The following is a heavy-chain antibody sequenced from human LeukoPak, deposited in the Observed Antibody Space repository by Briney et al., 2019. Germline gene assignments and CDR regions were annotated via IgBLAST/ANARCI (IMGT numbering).Heavy chain of an antibody. V-gene: IGHV3-53*01. CDR3: AGPPGPGFNY. D-gene: IGHD3-10*01. Sequence: GGSLRLSCAASGFTFSGSPILWVRQASGKGLEWVSVIYSGGSTYYADSVKGRFTISRDNSKNTLYLQMNSLRAEDTAVYYCAGPPGPGFNYWGQGTLVTVSS. J-gene: IGHJ4*02. CDR2: IYSGGST. CDR1: GFTFSGSP.